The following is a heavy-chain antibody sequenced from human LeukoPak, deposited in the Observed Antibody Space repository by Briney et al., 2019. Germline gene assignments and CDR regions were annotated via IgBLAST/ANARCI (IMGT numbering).Heavy chain of an antibody. CDR2: IYYSGST. D-gene: IGHD5-18*01. J-gene: IGHJ4*02. CDR1: GGSISSSSYY. Sequence: SETLSLTCTVSGGSISSSSYYWGWIRQPPGKGLEWIGSIYYSGSTYYNPFLKSRVTISVDTSKNQFSLKLSSVTAADTAAYYCARQFVGYSFFDYWGQGTLVTVSS. CDR3: ARQFVGYSFFDY. V-gene: IGHV4-39*01.